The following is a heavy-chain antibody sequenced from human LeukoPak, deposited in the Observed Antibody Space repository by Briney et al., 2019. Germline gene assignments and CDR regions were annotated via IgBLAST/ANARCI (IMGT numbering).Heavy chain of an antibody. D-gene: IGHD6-13*01. CDR3: ARGIAAADIDY. V-gene: IGHV3-74*01. CDR1: GFTFSSYW. CDR2: INSDGSST. Sequence: PGGPLRLSCAASGFTFSSYWMHWVRQAPGKGLVWVSRINSDGSSTSYADSVKGRFTISRDNAKNTLYLQMNSLRAEDTAVYYCARGIAAADIDYWGQGTLVTVSS. J-gene: IGHJ4*02.